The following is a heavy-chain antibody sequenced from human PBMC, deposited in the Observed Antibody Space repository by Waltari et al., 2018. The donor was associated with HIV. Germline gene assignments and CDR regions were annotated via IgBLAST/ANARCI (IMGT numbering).Heavy chain of an antibody. J-gene: IGHJ6*02. CDR2: INPNSGGT. V-gene: IGHV1-2*06. CDR3: ARLTGDCGMDV. Sequence: VRQAPGQGLEWMGRINPNSGGTNYAQKFQGRVTMTRDTSISTAYMELSRLRSDDTAVYYCARLTGDCGMDVWGQGTTVTVSS. D-gene: IGHD7-27*01.